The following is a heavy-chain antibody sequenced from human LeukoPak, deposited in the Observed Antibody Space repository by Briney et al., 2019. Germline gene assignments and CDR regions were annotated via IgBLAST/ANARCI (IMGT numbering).Heavy chain of an antibody. V-gene: IGHV1-2*02. CDR3: ARPGYDTSGYYL. J-gene: IGHJ4*02. D-gene: IGHD3-22*01. CDR1: GYTFTDYY. CDR2: INPNSGGT. Sequence: ASVKVSCKASGYTFTDYYMHWVRQARGQGLEWMGWINPNSGGTYYPQKFQGRVTMTRDTSISTVYMEMSRLRSDDTAVYYCARPGYDTSGYYLWGQGPLVTVSS.